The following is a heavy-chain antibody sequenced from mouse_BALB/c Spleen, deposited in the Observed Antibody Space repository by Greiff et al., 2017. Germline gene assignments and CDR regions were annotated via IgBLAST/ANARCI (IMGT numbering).Heavy chain of an antibody. D-gene: IGHD1-1*01. CDR2: ISSGSSTI. J-gene: IGHJ4*01. CDR3: ARSEYYGAMDY. CDR1: GFTFSSFG. V-gene: IGHV5-17*02. Sequence: DVQLVESGGGLVQPGGSRKLSCAASGFTFSSFGMHWVRQAPEKGLEWVAYISSGSSTIYYADTVKGRFTISRDNPKNTLFLQMTSLRSEDTAMYYCARSEYYGAMDYWGQGTSVTVSS.